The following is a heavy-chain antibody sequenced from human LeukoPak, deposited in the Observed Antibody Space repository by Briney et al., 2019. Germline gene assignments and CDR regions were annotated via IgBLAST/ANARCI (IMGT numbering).Heavy chain of an antibody. J-gene: IGHJ4*02. Sequence: PGGSLRLSCAASGFTLSNAWMTWVRQAPGKGLEWVGRMKRKTDFETTDYAAPVKGRFTISRDDSKNTLYLQMNSLRAEDTAVYYCARGGGYDFWSGSRGPFDYWGQGTLVTVSS. V-gene: IGHV3-15*01. D-gene: IGHD3-3*01. CDR2: MKRKTDFETT. CDR1: GFTLSNAW. CDR3: ARGGGYDFWSGSRGPFDY.